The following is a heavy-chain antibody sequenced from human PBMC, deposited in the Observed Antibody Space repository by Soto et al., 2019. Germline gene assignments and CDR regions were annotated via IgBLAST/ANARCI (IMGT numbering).Heavy chain of an antibody. V-gene: IGHV3-7*01. CDR1: GFTFSDFW. J-gene: IGHJ3*01. CDR3: ARVPDSHALDV. D-gene: IGHD2-2*01. Sequence: GGSLRLSCAASGFTFSDFWMTWVRQAPGKGLEWVANIRQDGGEKYYVDSVKGRFIISRDNAKNSLYLQINSLRDEDTAVYYCARVPDSHALDVWGQGTMVTVSS. CDR2: IRQDGGEK.